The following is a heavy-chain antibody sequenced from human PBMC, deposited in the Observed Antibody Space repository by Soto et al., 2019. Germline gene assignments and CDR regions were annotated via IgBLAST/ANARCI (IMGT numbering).Heavy chain of an antibody. CDR1: GASVSGFY. CDR3: VRDGTKTLRDWFDP. D-gene: IGHD1-1*01. Sequence: SETLSLTCTVSGASVSGFYWSWIRKSAGKGLEWIGRIYATGTTDYNPSLKSRVMMSVDTSKKQFSLKLRSVTAADTAVYYCVRDGTKTLRDWFDPWGQGMSVTVSS. J-gene: IGHJ5*02. CDR2: IYATGTT. V-gene: IGHV4-4*07.